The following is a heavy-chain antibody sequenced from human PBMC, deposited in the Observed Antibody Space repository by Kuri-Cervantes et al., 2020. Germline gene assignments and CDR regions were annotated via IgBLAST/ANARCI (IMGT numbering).Heavy chain of an antibody. CDR1: GFTFSSYG. V-gene: IGHV3-23*01. CDR3: ARLVGYCSGGSCLPFDY. J-gene: IGHJ4*02. CDR2: ISGSGGST. Sequence: GGSLRLSCAASGFTFSSYGMSWVRQAPGKGLEWVSAISGSGGSTYYADSVKGRFTISRDNSKNTLYLQMNSLRAEDTAVYYCARLVGYCSGGSCLPFDYWGQGTLVTVSS. D-gene: IGHD2-15*01.